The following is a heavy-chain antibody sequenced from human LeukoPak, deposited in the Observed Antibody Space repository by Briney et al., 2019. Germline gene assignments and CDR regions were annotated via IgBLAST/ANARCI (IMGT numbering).Heavy chain of an antibody. CDR1: GYTFTGYY. V-gene: IGHV1-2*02. CDR2: INPNSGGT. CDR3: ARGKLAAPGRTGYNWFDP. J-gene: IGHJ5*02. D-gene: IGHD6-13*01. Sequence: ASVKVSFKASGYTFTGYYIHWVRQAPGQGLEWIGWINPNSGGTNYAQKFQGRVTMPRDTSITTAYMELSGLRSDDTAIYYCARGKLAAPGRTGYNWFDPWGQGTLVTVSS.